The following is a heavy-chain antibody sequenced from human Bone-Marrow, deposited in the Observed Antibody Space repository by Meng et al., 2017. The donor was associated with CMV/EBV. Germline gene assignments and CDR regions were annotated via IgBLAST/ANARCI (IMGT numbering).Heavy chain of an antibody. CDR2: INPNSGGT. Sequence: ASVKVSCKASGYTFTGYYMHWVRQAPGQGLEWMGWINPNSGGTNYAQKFQGRVTMTRDTSISTAYMELSRLRSDDTAVYYCARECGIAAALLDYGMDVWGQGTTVTFYS. D-gene: IGHD6-13*01. CDR1: GYTFTGYY. J-gene: IGHJ6*02. CDR3: ARECGIAAALLDYGMDV. V-gene: IGHV1-2*02.